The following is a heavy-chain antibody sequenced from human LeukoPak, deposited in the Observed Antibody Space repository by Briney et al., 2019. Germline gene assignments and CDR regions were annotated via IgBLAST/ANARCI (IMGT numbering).Heavy chain of an antibody. J-gene: IGHJ4*02. Sequence: GGSLRLSCAASGFTFSSYAMSWVRQAPGKGLEGVSAISGSGGSTYYADSVKGRFTISRDNSKNTLYLQMNSLRAEDTAVYYCAKDTAIARFLEWLLFFDYWGQGTLVTVSS. D-gene: IGHD3-3*01. CDR3: AKDTAIARFLEWLLFFDY. CDR2: ISGSGGST. V-gene: IGHV3-23*01. CDR1: GFTFSSYA.